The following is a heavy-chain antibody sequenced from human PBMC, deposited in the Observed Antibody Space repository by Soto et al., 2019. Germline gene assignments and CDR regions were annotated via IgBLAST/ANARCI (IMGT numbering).Heavy chain of an antibody. J-gene: IGHJ5*02. CDR2: IYHSGST. V-gene: IGHV4-30-2*01. CDR3: ARVPGP. D-gene: IGHD7-27*01. Sequence: QLQLXESGSGLVKPSQTLSLTCAVSGGSXXSGGYSWSWIRQPPGKGLEWIGYIYHSGSTYYNPSLKSRVTISVDRSKNQFSLKLSSVTAADTAVYYCARVPGPWGQGTLVTVSS. CDR1: GGSXXSGGYS.